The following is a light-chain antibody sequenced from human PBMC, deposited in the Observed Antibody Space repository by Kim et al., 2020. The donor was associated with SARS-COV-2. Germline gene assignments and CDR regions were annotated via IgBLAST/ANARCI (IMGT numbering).Light chain of an antibody. CDR2: DVS. J-gene: IGLJ3*02. V-gene: IGLV2-11*01. CDR3: CSYAGSYTWV. CDR1: SSDVGGYNY. Sequence: GQSVTISCTGTSSDVGGYNYVSWYQQHPGKVPKVMIYDVSERHSGVPDRFSGSKSGNTASLTISGLQAEDEADYYCCSYAGSYTWVFGGGTQLTVL.